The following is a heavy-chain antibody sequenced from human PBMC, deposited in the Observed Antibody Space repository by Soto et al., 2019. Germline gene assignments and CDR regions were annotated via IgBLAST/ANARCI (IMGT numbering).Heavy chain of an antibody. CDR3: AREWEIGYYGPGGMDV. V-gene: IGHV3-33*01. Sequence: TGGSLRLSCAASGFTFSSYGMHWVRQAPGKGLEWVAVIWYDGSNKYYADSVKGRFTISRDNSKNTLYLQMNSLRAEDTAVYYCAREWEIGYYGPGGMDVWGQGTTVTVSS. CDR1: GFTFSSYG. J-gene: IGHJ6*02. D-gene: IGHD3-10*01. CDR2: IWYDGSNK.